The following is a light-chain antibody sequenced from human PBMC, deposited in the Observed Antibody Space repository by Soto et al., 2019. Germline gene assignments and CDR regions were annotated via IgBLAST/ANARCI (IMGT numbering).Light chain of an antibody. CDR2: DVS. J-gene: IGLJ1*01. CDR1: SSDVGDYNS. V-gene: IGLV2-14*01. Sequence: QSVLTQPASVSGSPGQSITIYCPGTSSDVGDYNSLSWYQQYPGKAPKLMIYDVSNRPLRVSNRFSASKSGNTASLTISGPQAEDEADYYCSSYTTKTALGVFGTGTKLTVL. CDR3: SSYTTKTALGV.